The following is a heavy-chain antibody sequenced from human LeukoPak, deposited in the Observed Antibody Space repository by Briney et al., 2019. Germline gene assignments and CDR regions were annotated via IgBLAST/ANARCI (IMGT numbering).Heavy chain of an antibody. J-gene: IGHJ4*02. CDR1: GGSISNGDYY. V-gene: IGHV4-30-4*01. D-gene: IGHD2-2*01. CDR2: IYYSGST. CDR3: ARQKGIRGYCSSTSCWYYFDY. Sequence: SETLSLTCTVSGGSISNGDYYWSWIRQPPGKGLEWIGYIYYSGSTYHNPSLKSRVTISVDTSKNQFSLKLSSVTAADTAVYYCARQKGIRGYCSSTSCWYYFDYWGQGTLVTVSS.